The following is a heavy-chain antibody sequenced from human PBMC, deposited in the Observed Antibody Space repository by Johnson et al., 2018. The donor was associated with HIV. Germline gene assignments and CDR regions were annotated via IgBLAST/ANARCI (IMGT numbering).Heavy chain of an antibody. CDR3: ASRGYSGYDSYAFDI. CDR2: IWYDGSNK. CDR1: GFTFSFYW. J-gene: IGHJ3*02. Sequence: QVQLLESGGGLVQPGGSLRLSCAASGFTFSFYWMTWVRQAPGKGLEWVAVIWYDGSNKYYADSVKGRFTISRDNSKNTLYLQMNSLRAEDTAVYYCASRGYSGYDSYAFDIWGQGTMVTVSS. D-gene: IGHD5-12*01. V-gene: IGHV3-33*08.